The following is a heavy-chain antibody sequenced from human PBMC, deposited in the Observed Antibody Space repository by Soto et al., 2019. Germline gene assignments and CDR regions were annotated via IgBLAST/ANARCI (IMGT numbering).Heavy chain of an antibody. D-gene: IGHD3-10*01. Sequence: GGSLRLSCSASGFTFNTYAMNWVRQAPGKGLEWVSSISSTSSYIYYADSVKGRFTISRDNAKNSLYLQMNSLRVEDSAIYYCERDYYNTWTPTDFAFWGQGTQVTVPQ. CDR1: GFTFNTYA. J-gene: IGHJ4*02. V-gene: IGHV3-21*01. CDR2: ISSTSSYI. CDR3: ERDYYNTWTPTDFAF.